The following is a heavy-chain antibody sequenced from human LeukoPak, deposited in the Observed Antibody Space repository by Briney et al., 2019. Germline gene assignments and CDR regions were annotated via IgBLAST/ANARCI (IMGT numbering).Heavy chain of an antibody. CDR2: IYSNGIT. J-gene: IGHJ6*02. Sequence: SETLSLTCTVSGASISSYFWSWIRQPPGKGLEWVGYIYSNGITNYNPPLKSRVTISVDTSKNQFSLKLSSVTAADTAVYYCARHPRRITDSYYYGMDVWGQGTTVTVSS. CDR1: GASISSYF. V-gene: IGHV4-59*08. CDR3: ARHPRRITDSYYYGMDV. D-gene: IGHD1-14*01.